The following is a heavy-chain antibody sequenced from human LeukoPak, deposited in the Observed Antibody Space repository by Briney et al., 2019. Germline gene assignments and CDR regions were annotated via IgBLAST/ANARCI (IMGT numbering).Heavy chain of an antibody. J-gene: IGHJ1*01. CDR2: IYYSGST. Sequence: PSETLSLTCTVSGGSISSYHWSWIRQPPGKGLEWIGYIYYSGSTNYNPSLKSRVTISVDTSKNQSSLKLSSVTAADTAVYYCASGSSYYDSSGFPEYFQHWGQGTLVTVSS. CDR1: GGSISSYH. V-gene: IGHV4-59*01. D-gene: IGHD3-22*01. CDR3: ASGSSYYDSSGFPEYFQH.